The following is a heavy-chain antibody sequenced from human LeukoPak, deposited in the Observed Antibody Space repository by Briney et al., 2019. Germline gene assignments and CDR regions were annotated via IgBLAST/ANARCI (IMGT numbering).Heavy chain of an antibody. J-gene: IGHJ5*02. D-gene: IGHD2-8*01. Sequence: SQTLSLTCTVSGGSISSGSYYWSWIRQPAGKGLEWIGRIYTSGSTNYNPSLKSRVTMSVDTSKNQFSLKLSSVTAADTAVYYCARDLGYCTSWGQGTLVTVSS. CDR2: IYTSGST. V-gene: IGHV4-61*02. CDR3: ARDLGYCTS. CDR1: GGSISSGSYY.